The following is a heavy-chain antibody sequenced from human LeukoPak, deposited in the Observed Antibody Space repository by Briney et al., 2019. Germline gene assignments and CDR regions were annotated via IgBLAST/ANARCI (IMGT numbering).Heavy chain of an antibody. CDR1: VVTLSSNY. Sequence: VGSLRLSRAPSVVTLSSNYMSWVRQAPGKGLKWGSVIYSGGSTYSAGPVKGRSTISRANSKNTLSLQMGRLRAEDLAVYYCARSRRVYYYSMAVWGKGTTVTMSS. V-gene: IGHV3-66*01. J-gene: IGHJ6*03. CDR2: IYSGGST. CDR3: ARSRRVYYYSMAV.